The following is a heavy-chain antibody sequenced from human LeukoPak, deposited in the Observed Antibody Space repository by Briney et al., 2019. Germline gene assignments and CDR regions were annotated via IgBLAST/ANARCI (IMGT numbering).Heavy chain of an antibody. Sequence: GASVKVSCKASGYTFTSYAMHWLRQAPGQRLEWMGWINAGNGNTKYSQKFQGRVTITADESTSTAYMELSSLRSEDTAVYYCARGRCSSTSCYYGYYYYYGMDVWGQGTTVTVSS. J-gene: IGHJ6*02. CDR2: INAGNGNT. CDR1: GYTFTSYA. D-gene: IGHD2-2*01. CDR3: ARGRCSSTSCYYGYYYYYGMDV. V-gene: IGHV1-3*01.